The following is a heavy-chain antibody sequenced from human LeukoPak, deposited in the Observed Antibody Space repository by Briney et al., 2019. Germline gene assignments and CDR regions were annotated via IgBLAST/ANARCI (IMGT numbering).Heavy chain of an antibody. D-gene: IGHD3-10*01. CDR3: ARENGAYYYGSGSYFMSGWFDP. CDR2: IYYSGST. CDR1: GGSISSYY. Sequence: SETLSLTCTVSGGSISSYYWSWIRQPPGKGLELIGYIYYSGSTNYNPSLKSRVTISVDTSKNQFSLKLSSVTAADTAVYYCARENGAYYYGSGSYFMSGWFDPWGQGTLVTVSS. J-gene: IGHJ5*02. V-gene: IGHV4-59*01.